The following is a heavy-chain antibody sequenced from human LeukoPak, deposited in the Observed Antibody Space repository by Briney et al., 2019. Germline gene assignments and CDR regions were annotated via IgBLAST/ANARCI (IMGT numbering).Heavy chain of an antibody. J-gene: IGHJ4*02. Sequence: PSETLSLTCAVYGGPFSGYYWSWIRQPPGKGLEWIGEINHSGSTNYNPSLKSRFTISVDTSKNQFSLKPSSVTAADTAVYYCARATVGPLYSLHYWGQGTLVTVSS. D-gene: IGHD2-15*01. V-gene: IGHV4-34*01. CDR1: GGPFSGYY. CDR3: ARATVGPLYSLHY. CDR2: INHSGST.